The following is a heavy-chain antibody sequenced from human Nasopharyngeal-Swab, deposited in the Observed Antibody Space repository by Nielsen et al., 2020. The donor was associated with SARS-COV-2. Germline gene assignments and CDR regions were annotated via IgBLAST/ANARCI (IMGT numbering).Heavy chain of an antibody. CDR3: AREDTAMGEIFDY. CDR2: INHSGST. Sequence: SETLSPTCAVYGWSFSGSYWSWIRQPPGKGLEWIGEINHSGSTNYNPSLKSRVTISVDTSKNQFSLKLNSVTAADTAVYYCAREDTAMGEIFDYWGQGTLVTVSS. J-gene: IGHJ4*02. V-gene: IGHV4-34*01. CDR1: GWSFSGSY. D-gene: IGHD5-18*01.